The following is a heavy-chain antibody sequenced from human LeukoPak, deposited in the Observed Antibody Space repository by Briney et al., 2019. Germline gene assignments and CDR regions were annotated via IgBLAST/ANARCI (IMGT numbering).Heavy chain of an antibody. CDR2: ISSSGSTI. CDR3: AKTDYGDSTYYFDY. V-gene: IGHV3-48*03. D-gene: IGHD4-17*01. CDR1: GFTFSSYE. Sequence: GGSLRLSCAASGFTFSSYEMNWVRQAPGKGLEWVSYISSSGSTIYYADSVKGRFTISRDNAKNSLYLQMNSLRAEDTALYYCAKTDYGDSTYYFDYWGQGTLVTVSS. J-gene: IGHJ4*02.